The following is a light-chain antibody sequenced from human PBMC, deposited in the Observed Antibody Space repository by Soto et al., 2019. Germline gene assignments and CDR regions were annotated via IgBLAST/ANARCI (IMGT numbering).Light chain of an antibody. CDR2: EVN. Sequence: QSALTQPPSASGSPGQSVTISCTGTSSDVGGYNFVSWYQQHPGKAPKLMIYEVNKRPSGVPNRFSGSKSGNTASLTVSGLQAEDEADYYCSSNVGNNNRYVFGTGTKLTV. CDR3: SSNVGNNNRYV. V-gene: IGLV2-8*01. CDR1: SSDVGGYNF. J-gene: IGLJ1*01.